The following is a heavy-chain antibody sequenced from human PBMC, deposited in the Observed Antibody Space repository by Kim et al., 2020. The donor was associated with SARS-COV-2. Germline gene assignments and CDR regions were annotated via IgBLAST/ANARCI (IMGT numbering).Heavy chain of an antibody. V-gene: IGHV3-33*01. CDR1: GFTFSSYG. Sequence: GGSLRLSCAASGFTFSSYGMHWVRQAPGKGLEWVAVIWYDGSNKYYADSVKCRFTISRDNSKNTLYLQMNSLRAEDTAVYYCARGKSYYDILTGYYPNFDYWGQGTLVTVSS. J-gene: IGHJ4*02. D-gene: IGHD3-9*01. CDR3: ARGKSYYDILTGYYPNFDY. CDR2: IWYDGSNK.